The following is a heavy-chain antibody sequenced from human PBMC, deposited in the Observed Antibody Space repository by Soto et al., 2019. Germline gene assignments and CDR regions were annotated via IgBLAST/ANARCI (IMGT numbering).Heavy chain of an antibody. CDR3: TKTGNLLNGNNWFDR. J-gene: IGHJ5*02. CDR1: GFTFSSYA. Sequence: SLRLSCAASGFTFSSYAMTWVRQAPGKGLEWVSGISVDGRRTYYADSVKGRFTISRDNSENTLYLQMNSLRADDTAVYYCTKTGNLLNGNNWFDRWGQGTLVTVSS. CDR2: ISVDGRRT. D-gene: IGHD3-9*01. V-gene: IGHV3-23*01.